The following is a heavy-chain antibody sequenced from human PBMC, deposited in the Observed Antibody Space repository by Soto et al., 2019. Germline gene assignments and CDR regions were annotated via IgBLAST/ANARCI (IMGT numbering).Heavy chain of an antibody. CDR3: ASVSEEVVVAAHYYYYYYMDV. D-gene: IGHD2-15*01. V-gene: IGHV1-18*01. CDR2: ISAYNGNT. J-gene: IGHJ6*03. Sequence: QVQLVQSGAEVKKPGASVKVSCKASGYTFTSYGISWVRQAPGQGLEWMGWISAYNGNTKYAQKLQGRVTMTTDTSTSTAYMELRSLRSDDTAVYYCASVSEEVVVAAHYYYYYYMDVWGKGTTVTVSS. CDR1: GYTFTSYG.